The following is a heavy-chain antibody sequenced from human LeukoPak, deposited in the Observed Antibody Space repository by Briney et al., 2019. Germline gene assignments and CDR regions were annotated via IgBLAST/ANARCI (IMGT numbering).Heavy chain of an antibody. J-gene: IGHJ4*02. Sequence: SETLSLTCAVYGGSFSGYYWSWIRQPPGKGLEWIGEINHSGSTNYNPSLKSRVTISVDTSKNQFSLKLSSVTAADTAVYYCARRGRSIAARLDYWGQGTLVTVSS. CDR2: INHSGST. V-gene: IGHV4-34*01. CDR1: GGSFSGYY. D-gene: IGHD6-6*01. CDR3: ARRGRSIAARLDY.